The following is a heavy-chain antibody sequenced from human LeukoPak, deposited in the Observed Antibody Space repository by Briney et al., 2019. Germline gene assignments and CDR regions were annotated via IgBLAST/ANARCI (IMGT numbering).Heavy chain of an antibody. CDR1: GFTSSNCA. V-gene: IGHV3-23*01. D-gene: IGHD4-11*01. Sequence: GGSLRLSCAASGFTSSNCAMNWVRQAPGKGLEWVSAISDSASSTYYADSVKGRFTISRDNAKNTLYLQMNSLRAEDTAVYYCAKMPNSNYFDYWGQGTLVTVSS. CDR2: ISDSASST. J-gene: IGHJ4*02. CDR3: AKMPNSNYFDY.